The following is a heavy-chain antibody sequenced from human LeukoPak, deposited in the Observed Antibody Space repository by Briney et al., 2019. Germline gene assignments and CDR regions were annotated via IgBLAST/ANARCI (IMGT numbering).Heavy chain of an antibody. CDR1: GFTFSSYW. V-gene: IGHV3-7*01. CDR2: IKQDGSEK. CDR3: AREGSSGWFGAFDI. Sequence: GGSLRLSCAAPGFTFSSYWMSWVRQAPGKGLEWVANIKQDGSEKYYVDSVKGRFTISRDNAKNSLYLQMNSLRAEDTAVYYCAREGSSGWFGAFDIWGQGTMVTVSS. J-gene: IGHJ3*02. D-gene: IGHD6-19*01.